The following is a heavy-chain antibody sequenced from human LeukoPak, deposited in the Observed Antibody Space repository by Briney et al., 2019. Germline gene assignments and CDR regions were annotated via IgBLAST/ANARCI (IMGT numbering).Heavy chain of an antibody. D-gene: IGHD5-18*01. J-gene: IGHJ4*02. CDR2: IYHSGST. V-gene: IGHV4-39*07. CDR1: GGSISTSNYY. Sequence: SETPSLTCTVSGGSISTSNYYWGWIRQPPGKGLEWIGSIYHSGSTYYNPSLKSRVTISVDTSKNQFSLKLSSVTAADTAVYYCARDPGQLWLRVGEYFDYWGQGTLVTVSS. CDR3: ARDPGQLWLRVGEYFDY.